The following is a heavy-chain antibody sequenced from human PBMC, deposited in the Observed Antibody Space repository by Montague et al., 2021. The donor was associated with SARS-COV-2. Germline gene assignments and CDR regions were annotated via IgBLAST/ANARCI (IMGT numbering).Heavy chain of an antibody. CDR2: IYFGGKT. CDR3: ARGSLYYYDGSGYYDY. CDR1: GDSIRNSDYF. J-gene: IGHJ4*02. D-gene: IGHD3-22*01. Sequence: SETLSLTCTVSGDSIRNSDYFWGWIRQPPGKGLEWMGNIYFGGKTYFHPSLKSRVTISVDTSKKQVSLKVRPVTAADTAVYFCARGSLYYYDGSGYYDYWGQGTLVAVSS. V-gene: IGHV4-39*01.